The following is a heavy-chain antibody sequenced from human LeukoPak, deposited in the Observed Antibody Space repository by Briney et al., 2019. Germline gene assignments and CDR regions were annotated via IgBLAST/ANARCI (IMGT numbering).Heavy chain of an antibody. CDR3: AREGYDFWTRNWFDP. V-gene: IGHV4-61*02. J-gene: IGHJ5*02. CDR1: GGSISSCSYY. D-gene: IGHD3-3*01. Sequence: SETLSLTCTVSGGSISSCSYYWSWIRQPAGKGLEWIGRIYTSGSTNYNPSLKSRVTISVDTSKNQFSLKLSSVTAADTAVYYCAREGYDFWTRNWFDPWGQGTLVTVSS. CDR2: IYTSGST.